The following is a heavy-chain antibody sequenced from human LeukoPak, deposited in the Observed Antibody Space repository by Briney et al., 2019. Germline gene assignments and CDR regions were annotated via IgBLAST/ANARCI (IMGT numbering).Heavy chain of an antibody. CDR2: ISSSSSYI. Sequence: GGSLRLSRAASGFTFSSYSMNWVRQAPGKGLEWVSSISSSSSYIYYADSVKGRFTISRDNAKNSLYLQMNSLRAEDTAVYYCASLKPYIAAAGSDAFDIWGQGTMVTVSS. CDR3: ASLKPYIAAAGSDAFDI. V-gene: IGHV3-21*01. CDR1: GFTFSSYS. J-gene: IGHJ3*02. D-gene: IGHD6-13*01.